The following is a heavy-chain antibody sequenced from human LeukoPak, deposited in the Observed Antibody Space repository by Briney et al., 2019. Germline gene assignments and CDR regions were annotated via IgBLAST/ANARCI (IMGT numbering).Heavy chain of an antibody. V-gene: IGHV1-69*05. Sequence: ASVKVSCKASGYTFTSYGISWVRQAPGQGLEWMGGIIPIFGAPTYAQKFHDRVTITTDESTSTTYMEVSSLRSEDTAVYYCASGHDFPLGYFDYWGQGTLVTVSS. D-gene: IGHD3-3*01. CDR2: IIPIFGAP. CDR3: ASGHDFPLGYFDY. J-gene: IGHJ4*02. CDR1: GYTFTSYG.